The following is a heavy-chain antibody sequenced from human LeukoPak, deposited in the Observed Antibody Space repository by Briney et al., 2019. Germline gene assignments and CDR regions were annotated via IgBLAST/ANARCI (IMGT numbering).Heavy chain of an antibody. J-gene: IGHJ4*02. CDR1: GFTFSSYA. D-gene: IGHD6-13*01. V-gene: IGHV3-23*01. Sequence: GGSLRLSCAASGFTFSSYAMSWVRQAPGKGLEWVSAISGSGDNTYYADSVKGRFTISRDNSKNTLYLQVNSLRTEDTAVYYCAAIAPAGLYWGQGTLVTVSS. CDR3: AAIAPAGLY. CDR2: ISGSGDNT.